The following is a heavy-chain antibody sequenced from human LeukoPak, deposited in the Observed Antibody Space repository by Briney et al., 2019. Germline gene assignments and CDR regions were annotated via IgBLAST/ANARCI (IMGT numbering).Heavy chain of an antibody. Sequence: ASVKVSCKASGYTFTSYDINWVRQATGQGLEWMGWMNPNSGNTGYAQKFQGRVTMTRNTSISTAYMELSSLRSEDTAVYYCAILKGSSGYHFDYWGQGTLVTVSS. CDR2: MNPNSGNT. CDR3: AILKGSSGYHFDY. CDR1: GYTFTSYD. J-gene: IGHJ4*02. V-gene: IGHV1-8*02. D-gene: IGHD3-22*01.